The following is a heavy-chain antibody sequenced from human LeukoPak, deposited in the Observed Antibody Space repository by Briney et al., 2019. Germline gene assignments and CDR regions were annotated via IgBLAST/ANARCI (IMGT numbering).Heavy chain of an antibody. D-gene: IGHD3-22*01. CDR3: VRGGGRGDYNERYYFDY. CDR1: GFTVRNNY. CDR2: IYKGGAT. Sequence: GGSLRLSCAVSGFTVRNNYMTWVRQAPGKGLEWVSVIYKGGATYYRDSVKGRFTIFRDPSTNTLYLQMNSLRAEDTAVYYCVRGGGRGDYNERYYFDYWGQGTLVTVSS. V-gene: IGHV3-66*01. J-gene: IGHJ4*02.